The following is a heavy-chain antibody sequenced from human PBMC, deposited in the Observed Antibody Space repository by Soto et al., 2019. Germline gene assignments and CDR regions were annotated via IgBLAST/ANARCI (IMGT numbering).Heavy chain of an antibody. CDR3: ARTGYRYGSWYAFDI. Sequence: PGGSLRLSCAASGFTFSSYGMHWVRQAPGKGLEWVAVIWYDGSNKYYADSVKGRFTISRDNSKNTLYLQMNSLRAEDTAVYYCARTGYRYGSWYAFDIWGQGTMVTV. V-gene: IGHV3-33*01. CDR1: GFTFSSYG. CDR2: IWYDGSNK. J-gene: IGHJ3*02. D-gene: IGHD5-18*01.